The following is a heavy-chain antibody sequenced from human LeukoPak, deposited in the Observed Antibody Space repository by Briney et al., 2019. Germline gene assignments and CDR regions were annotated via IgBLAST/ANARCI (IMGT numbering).Heavy chain of an antibody. Sequence: SETLSLTCAVSGYSISSGYYWGCLRQPPGEVLEWSGSIYHSGSTYYNPSLKSRVTISGDTSKNQFSLQLICLTAADTAVYYGARLVHFSGYPGYFDYWGQGTLVTVSS. CDR1: GYSISSGYY. CDR3: ARLVHFSGYPGYFDY. D-gene: IGHD6-25*01. CDR2: IYHSGST. V-gene: IGHV4-38-2*01. J-gene: IGHJ4*02.